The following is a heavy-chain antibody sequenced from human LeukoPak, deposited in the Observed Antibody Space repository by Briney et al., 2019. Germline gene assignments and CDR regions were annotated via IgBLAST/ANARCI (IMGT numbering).Heavy chain of an antibody. CDR3: AKSALYCSSTSCYLFDY. Sequence: PGGSLRLSCAASGFTFDDYGMSRVRQAPGKGLEWVSGINWNGGSTGYADSVKGRFTISRDNSKNTLYLQMNSLRAEDTAVYYCAKSALYCSSTSCYLFDYWGQGTLVTVSS. CDR2: INWNGGST. D-gene: IGHD2-2*01. J-gene: IGHJ4*02. CDR1: GFTFDDYG. V-gene: IGHV3-20*04.